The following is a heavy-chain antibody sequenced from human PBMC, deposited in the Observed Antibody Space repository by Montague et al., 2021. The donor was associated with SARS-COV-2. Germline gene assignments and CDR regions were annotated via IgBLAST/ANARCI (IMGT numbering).Heavy chain of an antibody. D-gene: IGHD2-15*01. CDR2: VDQSGKT. CDR3: ARGKRDFPIVVLESSTCTYFES. Sequence: SETLSLTCAVYGGSFRNYYWSWIRQSPGKGLEWIGEVDQSGKTNXNPSLKSRVTISADISKNQFSVKLASATAADTGIYYCARGKRDFPIVVLESSTCTYFESWGQGTPVTVSS. V-gene: IGHV4-34*01. J-gene: IGHJ4*01. CDR1: GGSFRNYY.